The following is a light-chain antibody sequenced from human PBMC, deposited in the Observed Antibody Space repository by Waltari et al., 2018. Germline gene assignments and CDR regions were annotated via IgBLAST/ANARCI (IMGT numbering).Light chain of an antibody. Sequence: QSALTQPASVSGSPGQSNTISCTGTSRDDGGYNYVSWHQQHPGKAPTLMIYDVTKRPAGVSNRFSGSKSGNTASLTISGLQAEDEAYYYCSSYSSSSTLLFGGGTKLTVL. J-gene: IGLJ2*01. CDR1: SRDDGGYNY. CDR2: DVT. V-gene: IGLV2-14*03. CDR3: SSYSSSSTLL.